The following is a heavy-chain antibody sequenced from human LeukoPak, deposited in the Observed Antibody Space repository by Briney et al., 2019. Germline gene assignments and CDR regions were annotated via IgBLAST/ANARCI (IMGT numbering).Heavy chain of an antibody. D-gene: IGHD1-26*01. CDR2: IYYSGST. Sequence: SETLSLTCTVSGGSISSSGYYWGWIRQPPGKGLEWIASIYYSGSTYYNPSLKNRVTISVKTSKNQLSLKLSSLTAADTAVYYCARHEYSGSYYGLSWFDPWGQGTLVTVSS. CDR3: ARHEYSGSYYGLSWFDP. V-gene: IGHV4-39*01. J-gene: IGHJ5*02. CDR1: GGSISSSGYY.